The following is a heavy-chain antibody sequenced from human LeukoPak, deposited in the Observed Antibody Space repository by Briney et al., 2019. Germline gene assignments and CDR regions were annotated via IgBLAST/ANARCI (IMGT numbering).Heavy chain of an antibody. CDR3: ARGPRPTV. CDR1: GYTFISYN. CDR2: MNPNNDNT. J-gene: IGHJ4*02. D-gene: IGHD4-17*01. Sequence: GASVKVSCKASGYTFISYNIIWVRQATGQGLEWMGWMNPNNDNTGYAQKFQGRVTMTRNTSISTAYMELSSLRSEDTAMYYCARGPRPTVWGQGTLVTVSS. V-gene: IGHV1-8*01.